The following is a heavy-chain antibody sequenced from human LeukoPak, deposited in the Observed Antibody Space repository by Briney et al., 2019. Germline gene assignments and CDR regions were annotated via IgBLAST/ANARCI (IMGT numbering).Heavy chain of an antibody. CDR2: ISGSGGST. J-gene: IGHJ4*01. CDR3: AKEPLWLGELFIYFEY. V-gene: IGHV3-23*01. D-gene: IGHD3-10*01. CDR1: GFTFSSYA. Sequence: GGSLRLSCAASGFTFSSYAMSWVRQAPGKGLEWVSSISGSGGSTYYADSVKGRFTISRDNSKNTLYLQMNSLRDEDTAVYYCAKEPLWLGELFIYFEYXGXXXLVTVSS.